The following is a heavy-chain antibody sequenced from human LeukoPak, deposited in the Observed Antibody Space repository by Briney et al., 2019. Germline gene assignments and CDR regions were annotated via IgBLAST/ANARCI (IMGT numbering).Heavy chain of an antibody. D-gene: IGHD2-2*01. CDR2: IYTSGST. Sequence: SETLSLTCTVSGGSLSSGSYYWSWIRQPAGKGLEWIGRIYTSGSTNYNPSLKSRVTISVDTSKNQFSLKLSSVTAADTAVYYCARGVVPAARFDPWGQGTLVTVSS. J-gene: IGHJ5*02. CDR3: ARGVVPAARFDP. V-gene: IGHV4-61*02. CDR1: GGSLSSGSYY.